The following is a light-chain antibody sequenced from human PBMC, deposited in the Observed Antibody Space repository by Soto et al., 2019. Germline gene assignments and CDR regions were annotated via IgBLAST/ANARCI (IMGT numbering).Light chain of an antibody. CDR1: RSVSSSY. J-gene: IGKJ1*01. CDR3: QQYGSSRWT. Sequence: EIALTQSPGTLSLSPGERDTLSCTASRSVSSSYLAWYQQNRGQAPRLLIYGASSRAPGIPDRFGGSGSGTDFTLTISRLEPEDFAVYYCQQYGSSRWTVGQGTKVEIK. V-gene: IGKV3-20*01. CDR2: GAS.